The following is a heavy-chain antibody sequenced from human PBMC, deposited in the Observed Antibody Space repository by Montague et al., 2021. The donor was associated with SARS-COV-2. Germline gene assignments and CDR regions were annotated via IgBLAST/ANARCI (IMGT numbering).Heavy chain of an antibody. CDR3: ARGYCSGSGCYYYYGMDV. D-gene: IGHD2-15*01. CDR1: GGSFSGYY. Sequence: SETLSLTCAVYGGSFSGYYWSWIRQPPGRGLEWIGETNDSGRTNXXPSLKCGVTISVDTSKNQFSLRLSSVTAAETAVYYCARGYCSGSGCYYYYGMDVWGQGTTVTVSS. CDR2: TNDSGRT. V-gene: IGHV4-34*01. J-gene: IGHJ6*02.